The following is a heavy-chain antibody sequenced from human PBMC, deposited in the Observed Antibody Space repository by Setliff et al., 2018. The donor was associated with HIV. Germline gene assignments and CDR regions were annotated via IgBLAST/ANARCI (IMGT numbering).Heavy chain of an antibody. CDR1: GYSFTSYG. Sequence: SVKVSCKASGYSFTSYGINWVRQAPGQGPEWMGGIIPIYGTPNYAQRFQGRVTITADESTSTAYMDLSSLTSDDTAVYYCATSPRGTYYDILSGRPRGWFDPWGQGTLVTVSS. V-gene: IGHV1-69*13. CDR3: ATSPRGTYYDILSGRPRGWFDP. J-gene: IGHJ5*02. D-gene: IGHD3-9*01. CDR2: IIPIYGTP.